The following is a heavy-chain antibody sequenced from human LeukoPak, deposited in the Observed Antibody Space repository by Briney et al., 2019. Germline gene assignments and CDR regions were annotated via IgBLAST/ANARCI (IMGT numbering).Heavy chain of an antibody. CDR3: AKTYSSSWYIFDY. D-gene: IGHD6-13*01. Sequence: PGGSLRLSCAASGFTFTTYAMSWVPQAPGKGLKWVSGISGTGGSTFYADSVKGRFTISIDKSKNMLYLEMNSLRAEDTAVYYCAKTYSSSWYIFDYWGQGTLVTVSS. CDR1: GFTFTTYA. J-gene: IGHJ4*02. CDR2: ISGTGGST. V-gene: IGHV3-23*01.